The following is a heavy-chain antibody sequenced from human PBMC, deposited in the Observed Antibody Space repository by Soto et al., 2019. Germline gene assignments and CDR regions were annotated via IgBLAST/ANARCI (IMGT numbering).Heavy chain of an antibody. CDR3: ARDGGYDYYDSSGYRDYFDY. V-gene: IGHV3-48*03. J-gene: IGHJ4*02. Sequence: ESGGGLVQPGGSLRLSCAASGFTFSSYEMNWVRQAPGKGLEWVSYISSSGSTIYYADSVKGRFTISRDNAKNSLYLQMNSLRAEDTAVYYCARDGGYDYYDSSGYRDYFDYWGQGTLVTVSS. CDR1: GFTFSSYE. CDR2: ISSSGSTI. D-gene: IGHD3-22*01.